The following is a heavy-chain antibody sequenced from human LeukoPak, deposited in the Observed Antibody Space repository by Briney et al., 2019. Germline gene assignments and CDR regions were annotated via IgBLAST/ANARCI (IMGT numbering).Heavy chain of an antibody. CDR3: ARGHSITIFGVVINWFDP. V-gene: IGHV4-59*01. CDR2: IYYSGST. J-gene: IGHJ5*02. CDR1: GGSISSYY. D-gene: IGHD3-3*01. Sequence: SETLSLTCTVSGGSISSYYWSWIRQPPGEGLEWIGYIYYSGSTNYNPSLKSRVTISVDTSKNQFSLKLSSVTAAYTAVYYCARGHSITIFGVVINWFDPWGQGTLVTVSS.